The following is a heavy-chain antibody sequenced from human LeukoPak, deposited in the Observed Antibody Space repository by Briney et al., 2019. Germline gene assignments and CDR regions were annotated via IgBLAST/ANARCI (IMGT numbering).Heavy chain of an antibody. Sequence: SVKASCKASGGTFSSYAISWVRQAPGQGLEWMGGIIPIFGTANYAQKFQGRVTITADESTSTAYMELSSLRSEDTAVYYCARGHRDPSSDGSGYFDLWGQGTLVTVSS. J-gene: IGHJ4*02. D-gene: IGHD3-10*01. CDR3: ARGHRDPSSDGSGYFDL. V-gene: IGHV1-69*01. CDR2: IIPIFGTA. CDR1: GGTFSSYA.